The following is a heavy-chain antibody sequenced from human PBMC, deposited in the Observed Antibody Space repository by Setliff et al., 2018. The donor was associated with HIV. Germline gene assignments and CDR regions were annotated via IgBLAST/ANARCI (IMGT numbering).Heavy chain of an antibody. CDR2: IYHSGST. CDR1: GYSISSGYY. V-gene: IGHV4-38-2*01. D-gene: IGHD3-16*01. CDR3: ARGSKGGFFDY. Sequence: PSETLSLTCAVSGYSISSGYYWGWIRQPPGKGLEWIGSIYHSGSTYYNPSLKSRVTISVDTSKNQFSLNLSSVTAADTAVYYCARGSKGGFFDYWGQGTLVTVSS. J-gene: IGHJ4*02.